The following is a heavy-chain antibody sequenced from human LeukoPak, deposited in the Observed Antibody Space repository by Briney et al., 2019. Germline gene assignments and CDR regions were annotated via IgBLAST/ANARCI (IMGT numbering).Heavy chain of an antibody. CDR2: IYSSGTT. V-gene: IGHV4-4*07. D-gene: IGHD2-2*01. J-gene: IGHJ2*01. Sequence: SGTLSLTCSVSGGFISSYYWSWIRQPAGKGLEWIGRIYSSGTTNYSPSLKSRVTMSVDTSKNQFSLRLSSVTAADTAVYFCTRDIVLPTAYWYFDLWGRGTLVTVYS. CDR1: GGFISSYY. CDR3: TRDIVLPTAYWYFDL.